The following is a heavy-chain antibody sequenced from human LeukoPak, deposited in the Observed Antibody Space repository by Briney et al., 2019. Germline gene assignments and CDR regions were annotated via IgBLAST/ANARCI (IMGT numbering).Heavy chain of an antibody. J-gene: IGHJ6*03. CDR1: GYTFTGYY. CDR3: ASMAFSDPRYYDFWSGQRDYYYYYMDV. Sequence: ASVKVSCKASGYTFTGYYMHWVRQAPGQGLEWMGWINPNSGGTNYAQKFQGRVTMTRDTSISTAYMELSRLRSDDTAVYYCASMAFSDPRYYDFWSGQRDYYYYYMDVWGNGTTVTVSS. D-gene: IGHD3-3*01. CDR2: INPNSGGT. V-gene: IGHV1-2*02.